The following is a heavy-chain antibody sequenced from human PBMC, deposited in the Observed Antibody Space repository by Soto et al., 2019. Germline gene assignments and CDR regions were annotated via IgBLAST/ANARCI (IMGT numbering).Heavy chain of an antibody. CDR2: IYWNDDT. CDR3: AHRGYGNYPRDNWFDT. D-gene: IGHD4-17*01. J-gene: IGHJ5*02. V-gene: IGHV2-5*01. Sequence: SGPTLVNPTQTLTLTCTLSGFSLTAAGAGVGWIRQPPGKALEWLALIYWNDDTRYSPSLKTRLTITKDTSKNQVVLRMTNMDPVDTATYFCAHRGYGNYPRDNWFDTWGQGILVTVSS. CDR1: GFSLTAAGAG.